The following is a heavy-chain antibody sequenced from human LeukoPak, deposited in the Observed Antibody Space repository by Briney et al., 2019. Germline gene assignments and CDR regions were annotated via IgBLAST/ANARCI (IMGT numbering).Heavy chain of an antibody. CDR1: GYTFTGYY. V-gene: IGHV1-2*06. CDR2: INPNSGGT. Sequence: ASVKVSCKASGYTFTGYYMHWVRQAPGQGLEWMGRINPNSGGTNYVQKFQGRVTMTRDTSISTAYMELSRLRSDDTAVYYCARENQDYYDSSGYDYWGQGTLVTVSS. D-gene: IGHD3-22*01. J-gene: IGHJ4*02. CDR3: ARENQDYYDSSGYDY.